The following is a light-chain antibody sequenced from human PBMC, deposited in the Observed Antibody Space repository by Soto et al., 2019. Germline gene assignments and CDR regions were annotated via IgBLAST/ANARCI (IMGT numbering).Light chain of an antibody. CDR3: QSYDSGLIGVV. V-gene: IGLV2-14*01. CDR1: SSDVGGYNH. Sequence: QSALTQPASVSGSPGQSITISCTGTSSDVGGYNHVAWYQQYPGKAPKLIIFEVSDRPSGISNRFSGSKSANTASLSISGLQAEDEADYYCQSYDSGLIGVVFGGGTKLTVL. CDR2: EVS. J-gene: IGLJ2*01.